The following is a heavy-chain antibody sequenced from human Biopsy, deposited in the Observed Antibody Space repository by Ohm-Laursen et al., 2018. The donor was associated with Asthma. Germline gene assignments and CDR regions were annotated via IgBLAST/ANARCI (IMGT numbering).Heavy chain of an antibody. Sequence: SVKVSCKASGYTFIGCHIHWMRQAPGQGLEWMGRINPNSGGTNYAQKFQGRVTMTRDTSVSTAYMEVSRLRSDDTAVHYCARGQKSAGDRWFDPWGQGTLVTVSS. CDR3: ARGQKSAGDRWFDP. CDR1: GYTFIGCH. D-gene: IGHD6-13*01. J-gene: IGHJ5*02. V-gene: IGHV1-2*06. CDR2: INPNSGGT.